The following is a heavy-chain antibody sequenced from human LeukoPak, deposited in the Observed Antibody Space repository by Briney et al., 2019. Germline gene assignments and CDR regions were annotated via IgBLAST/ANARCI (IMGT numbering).Heavy chain of an antibody. CDR3: AKESAGMIVSY. CDR2: ISYDGSNK. Sequence: PGRSLRLSCAASGFTFSSYAMHWVRQAPGKGLEWVAVISYDGSNKYYADSVKGRFTISRDNSKNTLYLQMNSLRAEDTAVYYCAKESAGMIVSYWGQGTLVTVSS. J-gene: IGHJ4*02. V-gene: IGHV3-30-3*01. D-gene: IGHD3-22*01. CDR1: GFTFSSYA.